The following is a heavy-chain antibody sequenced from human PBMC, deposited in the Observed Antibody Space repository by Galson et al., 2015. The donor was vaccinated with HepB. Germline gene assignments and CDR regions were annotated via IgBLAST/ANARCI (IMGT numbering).Heavy chain of an antibody. D-gene: IGHD3-10*01. CDR3: ARATAKGSGRLTQPYMDV. Sequence: SVKVSCKASGGTFSSYAISWVRQAPGQGLEWMGGIIPILGIANYAQKFQGRVTITADKSTSTAYMELSSLRSEDTAVYYCARATAKGSGRLTQPYMDVWGKGTTVTVSS. J-gene: IGHJ6*03. V-gene: IGHV1-69*10. CDR2: IIPILGIA. CDR1: GGTFSSYA.